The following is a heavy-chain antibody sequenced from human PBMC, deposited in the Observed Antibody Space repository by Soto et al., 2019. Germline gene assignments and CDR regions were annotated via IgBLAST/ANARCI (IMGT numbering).Heavy chain of an antibody. CDR2: ISSSSSYI. CDR3: ARGDYDFWRGYYGMDV. Sequence: GGSLRLSCAASGFTFSSYSMNWVRQAPGKGLEWVSSISSSSSYIYYADSVKGRFTISRDNAKNSLYLQMNSLRAEDTAVCYCARGDYDFWRGYYGMDVWGQGTTVTVSS. D-gene: IGHD3-3*01. J-gene: IGHJ6*02. CDR1: GFTFSSYS. V-gene: IGHV3-21*01.